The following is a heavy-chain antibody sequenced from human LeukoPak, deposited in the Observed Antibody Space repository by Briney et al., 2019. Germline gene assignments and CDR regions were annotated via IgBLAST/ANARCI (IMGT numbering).Heavy chain of an antibody. CDR2: THYSGT. V-gene: IGHV4-59*01. CDR3: ARGISYYDSSGIDY. D-gene: IGHD3-22*01. Sequence: PSETLSFTCTVSGGSISSYYWSWIRQPPGKGLEWIGYTHYSGTNYNPSLKSRVTISADTSKNQFSLKLSSVTAADTAVYYCARGISYYDSSGIDYWGQGTLVTVSS. J-gene: IGHJ4*02. CDR1: GGSISSYY.